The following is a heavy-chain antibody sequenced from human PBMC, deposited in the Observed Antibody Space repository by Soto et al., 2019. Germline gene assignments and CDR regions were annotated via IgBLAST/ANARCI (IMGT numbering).Heavy chain of an antibody. CDR2: IYYSGST. J-gene: IGHJ5*02. CDR1: GGSISSSSYY. V-gene: IGHV4-39*01. D-gene: IGHD3-3*01. Sequence: PSETLSLTCTVSGGSISSSSYYWGWIRQPPGKGLEWIGRIYYSGSTYYNPSLKSRVTISVDTSKNQFSLKLSSVTAADTAVYYYARHHYIGNTIFGVVPNWFDPWGQGTLVTVSS. CDR3: ARHHYIGNTIFGVVPNWFDP.